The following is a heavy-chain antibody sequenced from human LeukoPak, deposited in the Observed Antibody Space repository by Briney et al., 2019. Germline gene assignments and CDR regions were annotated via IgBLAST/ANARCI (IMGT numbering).Heavy chain of an antibody. Sequence: GGSLRLSCAASGFTFSDYTIKWVRQAPGKGLEGVSSISSSSASISYADSVKGRFTISRDNANNSLYLQMNSLRAEDTAVYYCARCRYSFDLYYYYYYMDVWGKGTTVTVSS. CDR1: GFTFSDYT. V-gene: IGHV3-21*01. J-gene: IGHJ6*03. D-gene: IGHD5-18*01. CDR2: ISSSSASI. CDR3: ARCRYSFDLYYYYYYMDV.